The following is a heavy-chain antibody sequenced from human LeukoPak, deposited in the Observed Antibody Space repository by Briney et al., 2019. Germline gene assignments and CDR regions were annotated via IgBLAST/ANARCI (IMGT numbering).Heavy chain of an antibody. J-gene: IGHJ4*02. V-gene: IGHV3-30*04. CDR2: ISYDGSNK. Sequence: GGSLRLSCAASGFTFSSYAMHWVRQAPGKGLEWVAVISYDGSNKYYADSVKGRFTISRDNSKNTLYLQMNSLRAEDTAVYYCARGHDSSGYSSDYWGQGTLVTVSS. CDR3: ARGHDSSGYSSDY. CDR1: GFTFSSYA. D-gene: IGHD3-22*01.